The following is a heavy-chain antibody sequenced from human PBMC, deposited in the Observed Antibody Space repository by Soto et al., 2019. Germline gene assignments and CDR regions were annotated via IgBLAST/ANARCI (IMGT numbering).Heavy chain of an antibody. CDR1: GFTFSNYG. V-gene: IGHV3-33*06. D-gene: IGHD3-10*01. Sequence: PGGSLRLSCAASGFTFSNYGMHWVRQAPGKGLEWVALMWYDGSNTHYVDSVKGRFTISRDNSKNTLFLQMNSLRAEDTAVYYCAKDGHGSGSYYTDWGQGTLVTVSS. J-gene: IGHJ4*02. CDR2: MWYDGSNT. CDR3: AKDGHGSGSYYTD.